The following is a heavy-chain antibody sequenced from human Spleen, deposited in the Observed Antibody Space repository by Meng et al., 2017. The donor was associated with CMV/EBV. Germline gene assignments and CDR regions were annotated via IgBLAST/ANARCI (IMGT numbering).Heavy chain of an antibody. CDR2: INHDRSST. D-gene: IGHD5-24*01. J-gene: IGHJ4*02. V-gene: IGHV3-74*01. Sequence: LSCASSGFTFSGYWIHWVRQAQGKGLVWVSCINHDRSSTTCADSVTGRFTISRDNVKNTVYLQMNALRAEDRAVYYCARGSMATTDYWGQGTLVTVSS. CDR3: ARGSMATTDY. CDR1: GFTFSGYW.